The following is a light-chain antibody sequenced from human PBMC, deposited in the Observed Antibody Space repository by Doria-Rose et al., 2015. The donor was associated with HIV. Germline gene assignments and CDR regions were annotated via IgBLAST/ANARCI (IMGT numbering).Light chain of an antibody. Sequence: TQSPGTLSLSPGERATLSCRASQSFSSTHLAWYQQKPGRAPSLLIYDGSTRATGIPDRFSASGSGTDFTLTINRLEPEDFALYYCHQYGTSWTFGQGTKVEI. CDR1: QSFSSTH. CDR2: DGS. V-gene: IGKV3-20*01. CDR3: HQYGTSWT. J-gene: IGKJ1*01.